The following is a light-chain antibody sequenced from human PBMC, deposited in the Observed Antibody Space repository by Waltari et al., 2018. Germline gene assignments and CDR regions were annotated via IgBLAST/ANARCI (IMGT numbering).Light chain of an antibody. J-gene: IGKJ2*01. CDR2: GAS. V-gene: IGKV3-15*01. Sequence: EIVMTQSPATLSVSPGERVTLSCRASQSVSSNLAWYQQKRGQAPRILIYGASTRVTGIPARFSGSGSGTEFTLTISSLQSEDFAVYFCQQYDSWLLYTFGQGTNLEIK. CDR3: QQYDSWLLYT. CDR1: QSVSSN.